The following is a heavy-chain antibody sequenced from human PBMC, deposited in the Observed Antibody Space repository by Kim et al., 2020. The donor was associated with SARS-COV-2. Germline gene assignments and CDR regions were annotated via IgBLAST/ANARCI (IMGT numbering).Heavy chain of an antibody. V-gene: IGHV3-49*03. D-gene: IGHD4-17*01. CDR1: GFTFGDYA. CDR2: IRSKAYGGTT. J-gene: IGHJ4*02. Sequence: GGSLRLSCTASGFTFGDYAMSWFRQAPGKGLEWVGFIRSKAYGGTTEYAASVKGRFTISRDDSKSIAYLQMNSLKTEDTAVYYCTRDKFDGDYGYYFDYWGQGTLVTVSS. CDR3: TRDKFDGDYGYYFDY.